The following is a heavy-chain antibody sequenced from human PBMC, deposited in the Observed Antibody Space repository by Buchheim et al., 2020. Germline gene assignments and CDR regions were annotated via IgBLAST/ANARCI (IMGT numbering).Heavy chain of an antibody. CDR2: ISGSSSHI. D-gene: IGHD3-22*01. CDR1: GFTFSNYN. CDR3: ARNEAYYDRSGYFLY. J-gene: IGHJ4*02. Sequence: EVQLMESGGGLVNPGGSLRLACAASGFTFSNYNMHWARQAPGKGLEWVSSISGSSSHIYHADSLRGRITISRDNAKNSLYLQMNSLSAEDTAVYYCARNEAYYDRSGYFLYWGQGT. V-gene: IGHV3-21*01.